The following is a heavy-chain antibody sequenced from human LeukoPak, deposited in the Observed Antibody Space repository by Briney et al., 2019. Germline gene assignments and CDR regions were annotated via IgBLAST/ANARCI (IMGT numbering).Heavy chain of an antibody. J-gene: IGHJ2*01. CDR1: GFTFSSYE. CDR2: IYSGGTT. D-gene: IGHD5-24*01. CDR3: ARVGDHFHWNLDL. Sequence: SGGSLRLSCAASGFTFSSYEMNWVRQAPGKGLEWVSIIYSGGTTYYADSVKGRFTISRDTSKNTLSLQMNSLRAEDTAVYFCARVGDHFHWNLDLWGRGTLVTVSS. V-gene: IGHV3-53*01.